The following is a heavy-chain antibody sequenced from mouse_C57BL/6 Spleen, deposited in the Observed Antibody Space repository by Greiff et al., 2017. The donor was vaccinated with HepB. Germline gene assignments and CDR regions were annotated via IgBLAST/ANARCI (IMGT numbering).Heavy chain of an antibody. V-gene: IGHV1-15*01. J-gene: IGHJ1*03. CDR3: DNSAWWYFDV. CDR2: IDPETGGT. Sequence: VQLQQSGAELVRPGASVTLSCKASGYTFTDYDMHWVKQTPVHGLEWIGAIDPETGGTAYNQKFKGKAILTADKSSSTAYMELRSLTSEDSAVYYCDNSAWWYFDVWGTGTTVTVSS. CDR1: GYTFTDYD. D-gene: IGHD6-1*01.